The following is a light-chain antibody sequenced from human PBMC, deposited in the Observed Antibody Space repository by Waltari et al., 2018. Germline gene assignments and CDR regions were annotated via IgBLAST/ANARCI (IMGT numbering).Light chain of an antibody. J-gene: IGKJ1*01. V-gene: IGKV4-1*01. Sequence: DIVMTQSPDSLAVSLGARATITCKSSQSVLYSSNNKNYLAWYQQKPGQPPKLLIYWASTRESGVPDRFSGSGSGTDFTLTISSLQAEDVAVYYCQQYYNIPWTFGQGTKVEIK. CDR1: QSVLYSSNNKNY. CDR3: QQYYNIPWT. CDR2: WAS.